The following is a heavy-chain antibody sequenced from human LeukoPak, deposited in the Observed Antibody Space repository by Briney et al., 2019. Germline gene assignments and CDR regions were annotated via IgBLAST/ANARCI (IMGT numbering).Heavy chain of an antibody. V-gene: IGHV3-23*01. D-gene: IGHD4-11*01. Sequence: VQPGGSLRLSCTASGFTFSSYAMNWVRQAPGKGLEWVSGIGAGGTFTYYADSVKGRFTISRDNSRNTLYLQMNSLRADDTAVYYCAKDLDYTTYRYYFDYWGQGTLVTVSS. CDR1: GFTFSSYA. CDR2: IGAGGTFT. J-gene: IGHJ4*02. CDR3: AKDLDYTTYRYYFDY.